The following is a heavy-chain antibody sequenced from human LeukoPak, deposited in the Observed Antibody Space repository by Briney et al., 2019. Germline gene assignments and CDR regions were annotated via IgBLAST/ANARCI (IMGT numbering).Heavy chain of an antibody. CDR1: GFTFSSYE. CDR2: ISGSGSTI. CDR3: ARLLGDY. J-gene: IGHJ4*02. D-gene: IGHD3-10*01. V-gene: IGHV3-48*03. Sequence: PGGSLRLSCAASGFTFSSYEMNWVRQAPGRGPEWVSYISGSGSTIYYADSVKGRFTISRDNAKKSLNLQVKSLRAEDTGVYYCARLLGDYWGQGTLVTVSS.